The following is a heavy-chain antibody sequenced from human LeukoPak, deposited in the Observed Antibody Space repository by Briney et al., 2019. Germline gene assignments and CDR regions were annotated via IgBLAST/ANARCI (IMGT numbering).Heavy chain of an antibody. J-gene: IGHJ5*02. D-gene: IGHD3-3*01. V-gene: IGHV4-61*02. CDR1: GGSITSGGYY. CDR3: ARDLEGEVGGNWFDP. CDR2: IYTSGST. Sequence: PSETLSLTCTVSGGSITSGGYYWSWFRQPPGKGLEWIGRIYTSGSTNYNPSLKSRVTMSVDTSKNQFSLKLGSVTAADTAVYYCARDLEGEVGGNWFDPWGQGTLVTVSS.